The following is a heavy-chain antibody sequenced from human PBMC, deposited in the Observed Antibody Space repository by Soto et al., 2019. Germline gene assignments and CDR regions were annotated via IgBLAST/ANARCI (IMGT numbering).Heavy chain of an antibody. CDR1: GFTFDDYT. Sequence: GGSLRLSCAASGFTFDDYTMHWVRQAPGKGLEWVSLISWDGGSTYYADSVKGRFTISRDNSKNSLYLQMNSLRTEDTALYYCAKDVGPSYYYGMDVWGQGTTVTVSS. J-gene: IGHJ6*02. CDR2: ISWDGGST. CDR3: AKDVGPSYYYGMDV. V-gene: IGHV3-43*01.